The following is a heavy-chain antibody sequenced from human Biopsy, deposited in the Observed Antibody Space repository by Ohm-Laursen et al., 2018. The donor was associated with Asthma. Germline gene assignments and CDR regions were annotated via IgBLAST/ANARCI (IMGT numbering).Heavy chain of an antibody. J-gene: IGHJ6*02. CDR1: GFSLDDYA. V-gene: IGHV3-9*01. CDR3: ARDFGAGDSDGDDLTLTHYYGMDV. CDR2: ISWNSGHI. D-gene: IGHD4-17*01. Sequence: SLRLSCTASGFSLDDYAMHWVRQAPGKGLEWVSVISWNSGHIAYADSVKGRFTISRDTAKNSLYLQMNNLRVEDTAFYYCARDFGAGDSDGDDLTLTHYYGMDVWGQGTTVTVSS.